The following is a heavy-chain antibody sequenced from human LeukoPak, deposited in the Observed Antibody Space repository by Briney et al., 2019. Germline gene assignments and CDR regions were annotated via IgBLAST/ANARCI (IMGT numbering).Heavy chain of an antibody. J-gene: IGHJ4*02. CDR3: AKDWRRGYSYGFDY. D-gene: IGHD5-18*01. CDR2: ISGSGGST. V-gene: IGHV3-23*01. CDR1: GFHFKNYV. Sequence: GALGLSLAGPGFHFKNYVISLGRPGPGEGLGGGSAISGSGGSTYYADSVKGRFTISRDNSKNTLYLQMNSLRAEDTAVYYCAKDWRRGYSYGFDYWGQGTLVTVSS.